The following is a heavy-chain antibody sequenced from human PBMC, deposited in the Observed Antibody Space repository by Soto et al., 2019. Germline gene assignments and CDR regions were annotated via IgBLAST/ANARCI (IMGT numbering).Heavy chain of an antibody. Sequence: SQTLSLTCAISGDSVSSNSAAWNWIRQSPSRGLEWLGRTYYRSKWYNDYAVSVKSRITINPDTSKNQFSVQLNSVTPEDTAVYYCARAPIFYSMIVVVTPDYFDYWGQGTLVTVSS. V-gene: IGHV6-1*01. D-gene: IGHD3-22*01. CDR1: GDSVSSNSAA. CDR2: TYYRSKWYN. CDR3: ARAPIFYSMIVVVTPDYFDY. J-gene: IGHJ4*02.